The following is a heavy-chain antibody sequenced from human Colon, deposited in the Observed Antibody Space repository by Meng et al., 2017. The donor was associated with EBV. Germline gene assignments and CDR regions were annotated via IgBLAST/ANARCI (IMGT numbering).Heavy chain of an antibody. CDR3: ARDTSTWGNKGLDH. CDR1: GASVTNGGYS. CDR2: IYHSGST. V-gene: IGHV4-30-2*01. J-gene: IGHJ4*02. Sequence: LQLQESGSGLVKPSQTLSRTCVVSGASVTNGGYSWSWIRQPPGKGLEWIGYIYHSGSTKYNPSLKSRVTISVDTSKNQFSLKLSSVTAADTAVYYCARDTSTWGNKGLDHWGQGILVTVSS. D-gene: IGHD7-27*01.